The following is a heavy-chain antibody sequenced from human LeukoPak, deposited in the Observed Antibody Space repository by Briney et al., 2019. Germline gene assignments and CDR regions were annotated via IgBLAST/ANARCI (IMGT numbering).Heavy chain of an antibody. CDR2: ISGSGGST. Sequence: PGGSLRLSCAASGFTFSSYAMSWVRQAPGKGLEWVSAISGSGGSTYCADSVKGRFTISRDNSKNTLYLQMNSLRAEDTAVYYCAKDHPLCLLQPKLICAFDIWGQGTMVTVSS. V-gene: IGHV3-23*01. CDR3: AKDHPLCLLQPKLICAFDI. D-gene: IGHD3-22*01. CDR1: GFTFSSYA. J-gene: IGHJ3*02.